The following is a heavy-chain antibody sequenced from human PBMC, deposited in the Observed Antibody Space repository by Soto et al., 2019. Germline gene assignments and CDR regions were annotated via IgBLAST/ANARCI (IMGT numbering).Heavy chain of an antibody. CDR3: ARGVRDCSGGSCYRPYFDY. J-gene: IGHJ4*02. CDR2: IYYSGST. D-gene: IGHD2-15*01. V-gene: IGHV4-59*01. Sequence: SETLSLACNVSGGSISSYYWSWIRQPPGKGLEWIGYIYYSGSTNYNPSLKSRVTISVDTSKNQFSLKLSSVTAADTAVYYCARGVRDCSGGSCYRPYFDYWGQGTLVTVSS. CDR1: GGSISSYY.